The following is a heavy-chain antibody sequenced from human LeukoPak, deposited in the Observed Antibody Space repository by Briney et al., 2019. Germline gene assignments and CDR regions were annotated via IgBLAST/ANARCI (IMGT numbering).Heavy chain of an antibody. CDR1: GFTFSNAW. CDR2: IKSKTDGGTT. CDR3: TAGRGYSYGGGVD. V-gene: IGHV3-15*01. J-gene: IGHJ4*02. Sequence: GGPLRLSCAASGFTFSNAWMSWVRQAPGKGLEWVGRIKSKTDGGTTDYAAPVKGRFTISRDDSKNTLYLQMNSLKTEDTAVYYCTAGRGYSYGGGVDWGQGTLVTVSS. D-gene: IGHD5-18*01.